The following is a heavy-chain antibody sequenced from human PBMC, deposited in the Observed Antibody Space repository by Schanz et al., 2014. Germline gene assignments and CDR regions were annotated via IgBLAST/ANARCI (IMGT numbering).Heavy chain of an antibody. J-gene: IGHJ6*02. CDR2: ISRDGTTS. CDR3: ARVELSVYYYAMDV. CDR1: GFIFNDYY. Sequence: VQLVEYGGGLVKPGGSLRLSCAASGFIFNDYYMNWIRQAPGKGLEWLSYISRDGTTSYYADSVKGRFTISRDNAKNSLYLQMNSLRAEDAAVYYCARVELSVYYYAMDVWGQGTTVTVSS. D-gene: IGHD2-15*01. V-gene: IGHV3-11*04.